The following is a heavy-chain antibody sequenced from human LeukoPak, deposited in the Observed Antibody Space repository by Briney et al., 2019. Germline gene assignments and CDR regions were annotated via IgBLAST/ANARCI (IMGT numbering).Heavy chain of an antibody. V-gene: IGHV4-4*07. D-gene: IGHD6-19*01. CDR2: MFTSGST. J-gene: IGHJ4*02. Sequence: SETLSLTCTVSGGSITSSFYWTWIRQSAGKGLEWIGRMFTSGSTKYSPSFESRVTMSRDASKNQFSLRLNSVTAADTAIYYCARIYSRGWSLDSWGPGTLVTVSS. CDR3: ARIYSRGWSLDS. CDR1: GGSITSSFY.